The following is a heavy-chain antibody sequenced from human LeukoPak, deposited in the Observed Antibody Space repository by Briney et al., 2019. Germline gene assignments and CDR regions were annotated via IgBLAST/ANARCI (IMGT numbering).Heavy chain of an antibody. J-gene: IGHJ3*02. V-gene: IGHV1-2*02. CDR3: ARERNCSGGSCSDAFDI. CDR1: GYTFTGYY. Sequence: ASVKVSCKASGYTFTGYYMHWVRQAPGQGLEWMGWINPNSGGTNYAQKFQGRVTMTRDTSISTAYMELTRPRSDDTAVYYCARERNCSGGSCSDAFDIWGQGTMVTVSS. CDR2: INPNSGGT. D-gene: IGHD2-15*01.